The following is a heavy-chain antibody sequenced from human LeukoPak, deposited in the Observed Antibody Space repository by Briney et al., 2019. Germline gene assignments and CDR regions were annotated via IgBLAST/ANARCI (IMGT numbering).Heavy chain of an antibody. D-gene: IGHD2-2*01. CDR1: GGSFSGYY. CDR3: ARAEGYCSSTSCPGSSFDT. CDR2: INHSGST. V-gene: IGHV4-34*01. Sequence: SETLSLTCAVYGGSFSGYYWSWIRQPPGKGLEWIGEINHSGSTNYNTSLKGRVTLSVDTSKNQFSLKLSAVTAANTAVYYCARAEGYCSSTSCPGSSFDTWGQGTLVTVSS. J-gene: IGHJ5*02.